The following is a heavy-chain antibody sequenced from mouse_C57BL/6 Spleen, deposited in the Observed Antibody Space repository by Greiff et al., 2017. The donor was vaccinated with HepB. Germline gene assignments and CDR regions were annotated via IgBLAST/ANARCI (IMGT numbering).Heavy chain of an antibody. CDR3: ARRRGTGTDY. Sequence: VQLQQPGAELVRPGSSVKLSCKASGYTFTSYWMDWVKQRPGQGLEWIGNIYPSDSETHYNQKFKDKATLTVDKSSSTAYMQLSSLTSEDSAVYYCARRRGTGTDYWGQGTTLTVSS. D-gene: IGHD4-1*01. J-gene: IGHJ2*01. CDR1: GYTFTSYW. V-gene: IGHV1-61*01. CDR2: IYPSDSET.